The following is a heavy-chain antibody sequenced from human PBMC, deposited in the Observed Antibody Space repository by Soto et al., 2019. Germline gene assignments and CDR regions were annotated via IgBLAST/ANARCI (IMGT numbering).Heavy chain of an antibody. D-gene: IGHD1-26*01. J-gene: IGHJ4*02. CDR3: AKLEWELPLRYFDY. CDR2: ISYDGSNK. CDR1: GFTFSSYG. Sequence: GGSLRLSCSASGFTFSSYGMHWVRQAPGKGLEWVAVISYDGSNKYYADSVKGRFTISRDNSKNTLYLQMNSLRAEDTAVYYCAKLEWELPLRYFDYWGQGTLVTVSS. V-gene: IGHV3-30*18.